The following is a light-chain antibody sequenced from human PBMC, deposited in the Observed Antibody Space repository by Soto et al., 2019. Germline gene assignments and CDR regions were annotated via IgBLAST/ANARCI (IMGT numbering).Light chain of an antibody. CDR3: QATHRHSLC. J-gene: IGKJ3*01. V-gene: IGKV1-12*01. Sequence: YSVSAYVAHRVTMTCRASQGVGGWLAWYKQKPGKVTKLLIYATSSLHSGVPSRFSGSGSGTDFTLSISSLQPEDFATYDSQATHRHSLCFGPGTKVD. CDR1: QGVGGW. CDR2: ATS.